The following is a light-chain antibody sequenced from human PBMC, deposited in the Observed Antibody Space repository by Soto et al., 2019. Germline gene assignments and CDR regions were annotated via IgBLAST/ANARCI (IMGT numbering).Light chain of an antibody. CDR1: QKIYSW. J-gene: IGKJ1*01. CDR3: QQYNDYPWT. V-gene: IGKV1-5*01. Sequence: DIQMTQSPSTLSASVGDRVTLTCRASQKIYSWLAWYQQKPGKAPKLLIYDASSLQSGVPSRFSGSESGTEFTLTISSLQPDDFATYYCQQYNDYPWTFGPGTKVDIK. CDR2: DAS.